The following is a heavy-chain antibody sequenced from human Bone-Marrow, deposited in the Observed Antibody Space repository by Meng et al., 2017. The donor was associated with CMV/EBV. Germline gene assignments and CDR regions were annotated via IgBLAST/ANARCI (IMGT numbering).Heavy chain of an antibody. CDR3: AKVPAAIGRVLYFDY. J-gene: IGHJ4*02. V-gene: IGHV3-23*03. Sequence: SCAASGFTFSSYAMSWVRQAPGKGLEWVSVIYSGGSSTYYADSVKGRFTISRDNSKNTLYLQMNSLRAEDTAVYYCAKVPAAIGRVLYFDYWGQGTLVTVSS. CDR2: IYSGGSST. D-gene: IGHD2-2*01. CDR1: GFTFSSYA.